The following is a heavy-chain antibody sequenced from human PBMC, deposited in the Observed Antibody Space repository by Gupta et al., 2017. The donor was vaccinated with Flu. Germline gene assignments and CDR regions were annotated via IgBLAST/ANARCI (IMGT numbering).Heavy chain of an antibody. Sequence: RQAPGQGLEWMGILNPSGGGTSYAQKFQGRVTMTRDTSTSTVSVELSSLRSEDTAVYYCTRDGESATTHAFDIWGQGTMVTVSS. CDR3: TRDGESATTHAFDI. CDR2: LNPSGGGT. V-gene: IGHV1-46*03. J-gene: IGHJ3*02. D-gene: IGHD3-10*01.